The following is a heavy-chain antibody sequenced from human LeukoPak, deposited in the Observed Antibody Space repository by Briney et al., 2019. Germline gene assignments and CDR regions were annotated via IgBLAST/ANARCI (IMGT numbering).Heavy chain of an antibody. CDR3: AKEHFRWEKWIQLWNSDY. Sequence: GGSLRLSCAASGFTFSSYGMHWVRQARGKGLEWVAVISYDGSNKYYADSVKGRFTISRDNSKNTLYLQMNSLRAEDTAVYYCAKEHFRWEKWIQLWNSDYWGQGTLVTVSS. D-gene: IGHD5-18*01. CDR1: GFTFSSYG. V-gene: IGHV3-30*18. CDR2: ISYDGSNK. J-gene: IGHJ4*02.